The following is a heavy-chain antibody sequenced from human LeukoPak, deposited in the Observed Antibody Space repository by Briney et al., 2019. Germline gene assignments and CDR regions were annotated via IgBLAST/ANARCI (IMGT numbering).Heavy chain of an antibody. Sequence: SETLSLTCSVSGDSISNYYWSWIRQPAGKELEWIGRIYFSGTTNYNPSLKSRLTMSADTSKNRLSQRLSSVTAADTAVYYCATLRGTTFDYWGQGTLVTVSS. D-gene: IGHD1-14*01. CDR2: IYFSGTT. V-gene: IGHV4-4*07. CDR1: GDSISNYY. J-gene: IGHJ4*02. CDR3: ATLRGTTFDY.